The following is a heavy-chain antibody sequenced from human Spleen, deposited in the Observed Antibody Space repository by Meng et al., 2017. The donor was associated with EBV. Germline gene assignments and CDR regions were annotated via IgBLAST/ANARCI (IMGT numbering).Heavy chain of an antibody. CDR2: IHYRGTT. Sequence: QVRLQQWGAGLSTPSETLSLTCAVYGGSFSGYYWSWIRQPPGKGLEWIGEIHYRGTTKYNPSLKSRATISGDTSKNQISLKLTSVTAADTAVYYCARDTEAPGTWFDNWGHGPLVTVYS. CDR1: GGSFSGYY. CDR3: ARDTEAPGTWFDN. V-gene: IGHV4-34*01. J-gene: IGHJ4*01.